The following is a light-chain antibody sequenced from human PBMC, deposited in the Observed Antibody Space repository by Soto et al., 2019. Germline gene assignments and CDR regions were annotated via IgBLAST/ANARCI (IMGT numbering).Light chain of an antibody. CDR2: KAS. Sequence: DIQMTQSPSTLSASVGDRVTITCRASQSISNWLAWYQQIPGKAPNLLISKASILEGGVPSRFSGSGSGAEFSLTISSLQPDDSATYYCQQYNSFPLTFGGGTKVEIK. J-gene: IGKJ4*01. CDR1: QSISNW. V-gene: IGKV1-5*03. CDR3: QQYNSFPLT.